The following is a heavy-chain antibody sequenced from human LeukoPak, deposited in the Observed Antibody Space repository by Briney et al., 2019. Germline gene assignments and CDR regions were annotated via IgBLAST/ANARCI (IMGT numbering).Heavy chain of an antibody. CDR1: GLTFSSYW. CDR3: ARGGSHGH. D-gene: IGHD1-26*01. V-gene: IGHV3-7*01. CDR2: IKPDGSEK. Sequence: GGSLRLSCATSGLTFSSYWMSWVRQAPGKGLEWVANIKPDGSEKNYVDSVKGRFTISRDNAKNSLYLQMNSLRAEDTAVYYCARGGSHGHWGQGTLVTVSS. J-gene: IGHJ4*02.